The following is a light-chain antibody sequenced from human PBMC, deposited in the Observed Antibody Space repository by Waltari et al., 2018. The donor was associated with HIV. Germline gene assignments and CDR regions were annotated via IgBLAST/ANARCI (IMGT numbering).Light chain of an antibody. CDR3: AAWDASLNGPV. V-gene: IGLV1-44*01. J-gene: IGLJ2*01. CDR2: RKT. CDR1: GSTIGTNN. Sequence: QSVLTQSPPASGTPGQRVTIPWSGSGSTIGTNNDHCYPQVQGTAPKLLLYRKTRRPTGVPDRFSGSKSGASASLAISGLQSEDEADYYCAAWDASLNGPVFGGGTRLTVL.